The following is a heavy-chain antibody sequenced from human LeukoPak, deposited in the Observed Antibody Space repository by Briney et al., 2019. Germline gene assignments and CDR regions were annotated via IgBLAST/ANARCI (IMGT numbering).Heavy chain of an antibody. J-gene: IGHJ6*03. V-gene: IGHV1-2*02. Sequence: GASVKVSCKASGYTFTGHYMHWVRQAPGQGLEWMGWISSSSGDTDYAQRFQGRVTMTRDTSISTAYMELRRLRSDDTAVYYCARAAIAVAGDYHYHYMDVWGKGTTVTVSS. CDR2: ISSSSGDT. D-gene: IGHD6-19*01. CDR1: GYTFTGHY. CDR3: ARAAIAVAGDYHYHYMDV.